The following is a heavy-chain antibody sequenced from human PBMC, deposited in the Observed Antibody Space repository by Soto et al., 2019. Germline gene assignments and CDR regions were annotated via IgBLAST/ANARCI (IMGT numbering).Heavy chain of an antibody. J-gene: IGHJ3*02. CDR1: GFSISGSG. CDR3: TRVDATGDRAFDI. V-gene: IGHV3-73*01. CDR2: IRDRTNGYAT. D-gene: IGHD1-1*01. Sequence: EVQLVESGGGLVQPGGSLRLSCAASGFSISGSGIHWVRQASGKGLEWVARIRDRTNGYATGYAASVQGRFSISRDDSKNTAFLQMNSLNTEDTAVYYCTRVDATGDRAFDIWGQGTMVTVSS.